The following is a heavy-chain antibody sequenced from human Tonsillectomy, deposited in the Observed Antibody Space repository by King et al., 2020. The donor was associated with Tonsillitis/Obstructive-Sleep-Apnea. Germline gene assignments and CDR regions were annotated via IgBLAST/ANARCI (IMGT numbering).Heavy chain of an antibody. V-gene: IGHV4-39*01. CDR2: INYSGST. CDR1: GGSISSSSYY. Sequence: QLQESGPGLVKPSETLSLTCTVSGGSISSSSYYWGWIRQPPGKGLEWIGSINYSGSTYYNPSLKSRVTISVDTSKNQFSLKLGSVTAADTAVYYCARLIADYYYMDVWGKGTTVTVSS. J-gene: IGHJ6*03. D-gene: IGHD2/OR15-2a*01. CDR3: ARLIADYYYMDV.